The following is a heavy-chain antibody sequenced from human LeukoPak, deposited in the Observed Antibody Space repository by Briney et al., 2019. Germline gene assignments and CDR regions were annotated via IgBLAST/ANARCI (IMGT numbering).Heavy chain of an antibody. J-gene: IGHJ4*02. CDR1: GFIVNKLY. V-gene: IGHV3-53*01. D-gene: IGHD1-26*01. CDR2: IYSGGST. CDR3: ARDIMVRRGSYSVGSDY. Sequence: GGSLRLSCAASGFIVNKLYMNWVRQAPGKGLEWVSVIYSGGSTYYADSVKGRFTISRDNSKNTLYLQMNSLRAEDTAVYYCARDIMVRRGSYSVGSDYWGQGTLVTVSS.